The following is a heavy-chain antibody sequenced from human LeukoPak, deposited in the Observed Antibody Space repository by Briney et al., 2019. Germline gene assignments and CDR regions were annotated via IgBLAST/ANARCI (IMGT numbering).Heavy chain of an antibody. J-gene: IGHJ5*02. V-gene: IGHV3-48*03. Sequence: QPGGSLRLSCAASGFSFSTYEMNWVRQAPGKGLEWVSDITISGNTRNYADSVKGRFTISRDNARNSLYLQMNSLRVEDTAVYYCARGDPYADLWGQGTLVTVAS. D-gene: IGHD2-2*01. CDR2: ITISGNTR. CDR1: GFSFSTYE. CDR3: ARGDPYADL.